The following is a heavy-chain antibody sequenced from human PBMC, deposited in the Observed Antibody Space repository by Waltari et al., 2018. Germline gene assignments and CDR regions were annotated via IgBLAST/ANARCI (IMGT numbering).Heavy chain of an antibody. V-gene: IGHV4-30-4*08. Sequence: PTLFNPSQTTARTCTVSGGSISSGDYYWSWIRQPPGKGLEWIGYIDCSGSTYYNQALKSRVTISVDTSKNQFSLKLSSGTAADTAVYYCAREPILWFGEDLDYWGQGTLVTVSS. CDR3: AREPILWFGEDLDY. CDR1: GGSISSGDYY. J-gene: IGHJ4*02. D-gene: IGHD3-10*01. CDR2: IDCSGST.